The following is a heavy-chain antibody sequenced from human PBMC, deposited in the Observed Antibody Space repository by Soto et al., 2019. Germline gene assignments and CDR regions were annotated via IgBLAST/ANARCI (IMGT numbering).Heavy chain of an antibody. D-gene: IGHD2-2*01. CDR3: ARWVIVVVPAAMVYYYYGMDV. V-gene: IGHV3-30-3*01. Sequence: GGSLRLCCAASGFASSSYAMHWVRQAPGKGLEWVAVISYDGSNKYYADSVKGRFTISRDNSKNTLYLQMNSLRAEDTAVYYCARWVIVVVPAAMVYYYYGMDVWGQGTTVTVSS. CDR1: GFASSSYA. J-gene: IGHJ6*02. CDR2: ISYDGSNK.